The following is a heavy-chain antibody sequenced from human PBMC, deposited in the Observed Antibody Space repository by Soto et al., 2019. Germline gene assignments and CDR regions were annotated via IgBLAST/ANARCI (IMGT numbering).Heavy chain of an antibody. CDR1: GFTFSSYG. D-gene: IGHD3-10*01. CDR3: ARDYYGSGSYYIYYYYGMDV. Sequence: GGSLRLSCAASGFTFSSYGMHWVRQAPGKGLEWVAVIWYDGSNKYYADSVKGRFTISRDNSKNTLYLQMNSLRAEDTAVYYCARDYYGSGSYYIYYYYGMDVWGQGTTVTVSS. CDR2: IWYDGSNK. J-gene: IGHJ6*02. V-gene: IGHV3-33*01.